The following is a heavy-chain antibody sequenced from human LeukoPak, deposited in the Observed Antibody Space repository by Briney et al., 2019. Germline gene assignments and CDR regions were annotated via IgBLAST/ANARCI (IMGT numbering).Heavy chain of an antibody. CDR2: VSYSGST. CDR1: GDSISSSSYY. V-gene: IGHV4-39*01. Sequence: SETLSLTCTVSGDSISSSSYYWGWIRQPPGKGLEWIGSVSYSGSTYYNPSPKSRVTISVDTSKNQFSLKLSSVAAADTAVYYCARQKRWDGYTLDSWGQGTLVTVSS. CDR3: ARQKRWDGYTLDS. D-gene: IGHD5-24*01. J-gene: IGHJ4*02.